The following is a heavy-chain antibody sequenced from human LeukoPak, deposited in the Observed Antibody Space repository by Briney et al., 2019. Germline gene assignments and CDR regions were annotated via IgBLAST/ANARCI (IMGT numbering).Heavy chain of an antibody. CDR1: GGSIRSDY. J-gene: IGHJ6*03. V-gene: IGHV4-59*12. Sequence: SETLSLTCSVSGGSIRSDYWSWIRQPPGKGLEWIGYISYNGITNYNPSLKSRLTMSVDTSKSQFSLKLNSVTAADTAVYYCAREVGNSYYYYYMDVWGRGTTVTVSS. CDR2: ISYNGIT. D-gene: IGHD1-14*01. CDR3: AREVGNSYYYYYMDV.